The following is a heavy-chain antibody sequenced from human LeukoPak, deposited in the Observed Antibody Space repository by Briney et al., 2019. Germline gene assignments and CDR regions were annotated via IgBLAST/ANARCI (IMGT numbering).Heavy chain of an antibody. Sequence: SVKVSCKASGGTFSSYAISWVRQAPGQGLDWMGGIIPIFGTANYAQKFQGRVTITTDESTSTAYMELSSLRSEDTAVYYCARVIPSVIVVVPAAIGWFDPWGQGTLVTVSS. CDR3: ARVIPSVIVVVPAAIGWFDP. J-gene: IGHJ5*02. D-gene: IGHD2-2*01. CDR2: IIPIFGTA. V-gene: IGHV1-69*05. CDR1: GGTFSSYA.